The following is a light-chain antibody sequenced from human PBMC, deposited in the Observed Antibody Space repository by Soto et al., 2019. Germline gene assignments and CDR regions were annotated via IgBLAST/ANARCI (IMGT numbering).Light chain of an antibody. J-gene: IGKJ3*01. CDR3: QQYGSSPLT. CDR1: QSVISNY. CDR2: GAS. Sequence: EIVLTQSRGTLSLSPGERATLSCRASQSVISNYLAWYQQKPGQAPRLLIYGASSRATGIPDRFSGSGSGTDFTLTISRLEPEDFAVYYCQQYGSSPLTFGPGTKVDIK. V-gene: IGKV3-20*01.